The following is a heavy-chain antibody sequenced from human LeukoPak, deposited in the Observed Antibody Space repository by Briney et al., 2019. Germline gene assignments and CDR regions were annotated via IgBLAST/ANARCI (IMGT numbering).Heavy chain of an antibody. Sequence: GGSLRLSCAASGFTFSSYAMSWVRQAPGKGLEWVSAISGSGGSTYYADSVKGRFTISRDYSKNTLYLQMNSLRAEDTAVYYCAKASGVDWYYFDYWGQGTLVTVSS. V-gene: IGHV3-23*01. CDR2: ISGSGGST. CDR3: AKASGVDWYYFDY. D-gene: IGHD3-9*01. J-gene: IGHJ4*02. CDR1: GFTFSSYA.